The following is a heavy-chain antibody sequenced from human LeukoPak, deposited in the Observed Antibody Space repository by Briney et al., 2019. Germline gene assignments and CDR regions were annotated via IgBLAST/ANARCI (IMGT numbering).Heavy chain of an antibody. D-gene: IGHD3-10*01. Sequence: SETLSLTCGVYGGSVSGYYWSWIRQPPGKGLEWIGEINHSGSTNYNPTPKSRVTISVDTSKNQFSLKWTSVTAADTAVYYCARGGRSEYFGSASHDYWGQGTLVTVSS. CDR2: INHSGST. V-gene: IGHV4-34*01. CDR3: ARGGRSEYFGSASHDY. J-gene: IGHJ4*02. CDR1: GGSVSGYY.